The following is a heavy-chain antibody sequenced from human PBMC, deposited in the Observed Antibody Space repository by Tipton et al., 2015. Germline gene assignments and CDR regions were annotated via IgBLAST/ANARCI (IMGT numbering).Heavy chain of an antibody. V-gene: IGHV4-38-2*01. Sequence: TLSLTCAVSAYSITSDYYWGWIRQPPGKGLEWIGSISHSGNTYYNPSLKSRVTISVDTSKNQFSLKLTSVTAADTAVYYCASRGAGTSHYAMDVWGQGP. D-gene: IGHD6-19*01. CDR3: ASRGAGTSHYAMDV. CDR1: AYSITSDYY. CDR2: ISHSGNT. J-gene: IGHJ6*02.